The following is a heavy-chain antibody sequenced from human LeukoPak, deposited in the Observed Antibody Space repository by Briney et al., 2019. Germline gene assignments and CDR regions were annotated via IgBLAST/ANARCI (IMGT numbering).Heavy chain of an antibody. D-gene: IGHD6-19*01. CDR2: IYYSGST. V-gene: IGHV4-59*08. J-gene: IGHJ4*02. Sequence: SETLSLTCTVSGGSISSYYWSWIRQPPGEGLEWIGYIYYSGSTNYNPSLKSRVTISVDTSKNQFSLKLSSVTAADTAVYYCARHRDSSGWYYFDYWGQGTLVTVSS. CDR3: ARHRDSSGWYYFDY. CDR1: GGSISSYY.